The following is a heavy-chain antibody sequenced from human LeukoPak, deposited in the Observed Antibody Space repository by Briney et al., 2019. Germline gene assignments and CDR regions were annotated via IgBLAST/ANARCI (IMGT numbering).Heavy chain of an antibody. D-gene: IGHD6-13*01. CDR3: AREEIGIAAAGFDY. CDR1: GYTFTSYG. Sequence: ASVKVSCKASGYTFTSYGISWVRQAPGQGLEWMGWISAYNGNTNYAQKLQGRVTMTTDTSTSTAYMELRSPRSDDTAVYYCAREEIGIAAAGFDYWGQGTLVTVSS. V-gene: IGHV1-18*01. J-gene: IGHJ4*02. CDR2: ISAYNGNT.